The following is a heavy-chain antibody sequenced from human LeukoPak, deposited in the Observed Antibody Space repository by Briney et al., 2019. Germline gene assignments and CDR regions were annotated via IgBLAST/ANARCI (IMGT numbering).Heavy chain of an antibody. V-gene: IGHV3-48*02. CDR3: ARRGAYGSGTYCNAFDI. CDR1: GFTFSSYN. D-gene: IGHD3-10*01. J-gene: IGHJ3*02. Sequence: GGSLRLSCAASGFTFSSYNMNWVRQPPGKGLVWVSYISSSPTATYYADSVKGRFTISRDNAKNSLYLQMNSLRDEDTAVYYCARRGAYGSGTYCNAFDIWGQGTVVTVSS. CDR2: ISSSPTAT.